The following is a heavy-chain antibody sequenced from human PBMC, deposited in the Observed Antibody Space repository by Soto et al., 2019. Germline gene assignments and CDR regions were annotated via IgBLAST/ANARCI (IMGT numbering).Heavy chain of an antibody. CDR2: MNPNSGNT. CDR3: ARERSAAGTGWFDP. V-gene: IGHV1-8*01. Sequence: QVQLVQSGAEVKKPGASVKVSCKASGYTFTSYDINWVRQATGQGLEWMGWMNPNSGNTDYAQKCQGRVTMTRNTSKSTAYRELSSLRSEDTAVYYCARERSAAGTGWFDPWGQGTLVTVSS. CDR1: GYTFTSYD. D-gene: IGHD6-13*01. J-gene: IGHJ5*02.